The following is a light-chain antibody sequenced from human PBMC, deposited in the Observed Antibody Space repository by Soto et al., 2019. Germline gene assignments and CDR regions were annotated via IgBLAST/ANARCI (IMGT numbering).Light chain of an antibody. Sequence: EVVLTQSPGTLSLSPGERATLSCRASQSVNTNYLAWYQQKSGQAPRLLIYGASSRATGIPDRFSGSGSGTDFTLTINRLEPEDFAAYFCQQYGRSPITFGQGTRLDIK. CDR1: QSVNTNY. V-gene: IGKV3-20*01. CDR3: QQYGRSPIT. J-gene: IGKJ5*01. CDR2: GAS.